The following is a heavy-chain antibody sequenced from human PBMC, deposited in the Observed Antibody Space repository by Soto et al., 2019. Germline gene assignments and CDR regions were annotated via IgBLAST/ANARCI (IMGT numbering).Heavy chain of an antibody. D-gene: IGHD6-19*01. J-gene: IGHJ6*01. V-gene: IGHV1-69*01. CDR3: ARSFSSSGWRQWGMDV. Sequence: QVQLVQSGAEVKKPGSSVKGSCKASGGPFSRYAISWVRQAPGQGLEWMGGIIPIFGTANYAQKFQGRVTITADESTSTAYMELSSLRSEDTAVYYCARSFSSSGWRQWGMDVWGQGTTVTVSS. CDR2: IIPIFGTA. CDR1: GGPFSRYA.